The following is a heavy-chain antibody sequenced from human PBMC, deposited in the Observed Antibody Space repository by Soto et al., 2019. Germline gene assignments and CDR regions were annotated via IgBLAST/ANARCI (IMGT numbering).Heavy chain of an antibody. V-gene: IGHV3-33*01. Sequence: QVQLVESGGGVVQPGRSLRLSCAASGFSFRSYDMHWVRQAPGKGLEWVAVIWSDGSEKYYADSVKGRFSISRDNSRNTLYLQMDTLAAEDTAVYYCAIVFRGFLEGFGADHWGQGTLVTVSS. J-gene: IGHJ4*02. CDR2: IWSDGSEK. CDR1: GFSFRSYD. D-gene: IGHD3-3*01. CDR3: AIVFRGFLEGFGADH.